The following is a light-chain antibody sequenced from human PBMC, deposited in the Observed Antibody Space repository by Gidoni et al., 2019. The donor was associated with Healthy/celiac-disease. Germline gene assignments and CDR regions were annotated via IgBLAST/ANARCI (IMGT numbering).Light chain of an antibody. Sequence: EIVLTQSPATLSLSPGERATISRRTRQGVSSYLAWYHQKPGQAPRPLIYDASNSATGIPARFSGSGSGTDFTLSISSLEPEDFAVYYCQQRSNWPPWTFGQGTKVEIK. CDR3: QQRSNWPPWT. V-gene: IGKV3-11*01. CDR2: DAS. J-gene: IGKJ1*01. CDR1: QGVSSY.